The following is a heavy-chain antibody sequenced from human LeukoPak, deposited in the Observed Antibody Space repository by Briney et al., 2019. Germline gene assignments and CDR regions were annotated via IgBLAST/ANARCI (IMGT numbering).Heavy chain of an antibody. D-gene: IGHD2-2*01. CDR3: AKDAKHCSSPSCFFDY. J-gene: IGHJ4*02. V-gene: IGHV3-23*01. CDR1: GFTFSSYV. Sequence: GGSLRLSCVASGFTFSSYVMSWVRQAPGKGLEWVSDISGSGGSTYYADSVKGRFTISRDNSKNTLFLPMNSLRAEDTAVYYCAKDAKHCSSPSCFFDYWGQGTLVTVSS. CDR2: ISGSGGST.